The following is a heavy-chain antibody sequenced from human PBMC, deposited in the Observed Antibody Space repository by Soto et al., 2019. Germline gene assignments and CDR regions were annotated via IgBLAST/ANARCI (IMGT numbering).Heavy chain of an antibody. D-gene: IGHD2-8*01. CDR3: ARAPGRMMNALRYYYGLDV. Sequence: QVQLQESGPGLVKPSETLSFTCNVSGGSISSGGYYWSWIRQLPGKGLEWIGYIYHRGATYYNPALNRRITIAVDTSKNQFSLKMTSVTAADTAVYFCARAPGRMMNALRYYYGLDVWGQGTTVTVSS. V-gene: IGHV4-31*02. J-gene: IGHJ6*02. CDR1: GGSISSGGYY. CDR2: IYHRGAT.